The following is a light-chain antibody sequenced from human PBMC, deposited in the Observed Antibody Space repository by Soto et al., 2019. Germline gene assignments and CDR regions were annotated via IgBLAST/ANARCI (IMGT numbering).Light chain of an antibody. J-gene: IGKJ2*01. CDR3: QQYGRSPLLYT. CDR1: QSITSNY. CDR2: GAS. V-gene: IGKV3-20*01. Sequence: EIVLTQSPGTLSLSPGEGATLSCRASQSITSNYLAWYQQRPGQAPRLLIYGASTRAAGVPDRFSGSGSGTDFTLTIPRLEPEDFAVYSCQQYGRSPLLYTFGQGTKLGVK.